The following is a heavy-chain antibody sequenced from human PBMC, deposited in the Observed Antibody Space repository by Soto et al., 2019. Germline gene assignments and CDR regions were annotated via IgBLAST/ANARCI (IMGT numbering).Heavy chain of an antibody. CDR1: GYTFTSYY. Sequence: ASVKVCCKASGYTFTSYYMHWVRQAPGQGLEWMGIINPSGGSTSYAQKFQGRVTMTRDTSTSTVYMELSSLRSEDTAVYYCARSYYYDSSGYQRGFDYLWGQGTLVTVSS. D-gene: IGHD3-22*01. J-gene: IGHJ4*02. V-gene: IGHV1-46*01. CDR3: ARSYYYDSSGYQRGFDYL. CDR2: INPSGGST.